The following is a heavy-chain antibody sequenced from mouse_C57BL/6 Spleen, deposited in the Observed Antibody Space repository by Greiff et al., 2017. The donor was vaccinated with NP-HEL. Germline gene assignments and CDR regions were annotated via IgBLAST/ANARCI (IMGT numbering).Heavy chain of an antibody. CDR2: IHPNSGST. J-gene: IGHJ4*01. V-gene: IGHV1-64*01. Sequence: VQLQQSGAELVKPGASVKLSCKASGYTFTSYWMHWVKQRPGQGLEWIGMIHPNSGSTNYNEKFKSKATLTVDKSSSTAYMQLSSLTSEDSAVYYCARSGVLYAMDYWGQGTSVTVSS. CDR3: ARSGVLYAMDY. CDR1: GYTFTSYW. D-gene: IGHD3-2*02.